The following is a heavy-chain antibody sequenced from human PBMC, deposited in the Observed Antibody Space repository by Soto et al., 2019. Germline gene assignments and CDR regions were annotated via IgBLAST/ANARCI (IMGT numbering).Heavy chain of an antibody. CDR1: GGTFSSYT. D-gene: IGHD2-2*01. CDR3: AREGLVVPAAIGYYYYYGMDV. Sequence: SVKVSCKASGGTFSSYTISWVRQAPGQGLEWMGRIIPILGIANYAQKFQGRVTITADKSTSTAYMELSSLRSEDTAVYYCAREGLVVPAAIGYYYYYGMDVWGQGTTVTVSS. J-gene: IGHJ6*02. CDR2: IIPILGIA. V-gene: IGHV1-69*04.